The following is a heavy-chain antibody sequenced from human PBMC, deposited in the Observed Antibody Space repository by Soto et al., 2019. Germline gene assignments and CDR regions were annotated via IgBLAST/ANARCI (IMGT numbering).Heavy chain of an antibody. Sequence: SETLSLTCTVSGGSISSYYWSWIRQPPGKGLEWIGYIYYSGSTNYNPSLKSRVTISVDTSKTQLSLNVSSVTAADTAVYYCARAYSYGSXFQYWGRGTLVTVSS. J-gene: IGHJ4*02. CDR2: IYYSGST. V-gene: IGHV4-59*01. CDR3: ARAYSYGSXFQY. CDR1: GGSISSYY. D-gene: IGHD5-18*01.